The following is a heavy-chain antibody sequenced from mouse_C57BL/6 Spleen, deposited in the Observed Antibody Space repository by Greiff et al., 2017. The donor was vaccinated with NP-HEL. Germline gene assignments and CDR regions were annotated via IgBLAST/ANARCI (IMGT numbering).Heavy chain of an antibody. J-gene: IGHJ2*01. Sequence: EVMLVESGGGLVKPGGSLKLSCAASGFTFSSYAMSWVRQTPEKRLEWVATISDGGSYTYYPDNVKGRFTISRDNAKNNLYLQMSHLKSEDTAMYYCARDADSSYYFDYWGQGTTLTVSS. CDR2: ISDGGSYT. CDR3: ARDADSSYYFDY. V-gene: IGHV5-4*01. CDR1: GFTFSSYA.